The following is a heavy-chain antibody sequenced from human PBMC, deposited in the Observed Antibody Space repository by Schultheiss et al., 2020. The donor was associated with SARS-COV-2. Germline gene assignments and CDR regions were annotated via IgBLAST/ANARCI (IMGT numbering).Heavy chain of an antibody. CDR1: GVSISSGGYY. V-gene: IGHV4-31*03. Sequence: SETLSLTCTVSGVSISSGGYYWSWIRQPPGKGLEWIGYIYYSGSTYYNPSLKSRVTISVDTSENQFSLKLTSVTAADTAVYYCARTHHRGYGDWYADYWGQGTLVTVSS. CDR3: ARTHHRGYGDWYADY. J-gene: IGHJ4*02. CDR2: IYYSGST. D-gene: IGHD4-17*01.